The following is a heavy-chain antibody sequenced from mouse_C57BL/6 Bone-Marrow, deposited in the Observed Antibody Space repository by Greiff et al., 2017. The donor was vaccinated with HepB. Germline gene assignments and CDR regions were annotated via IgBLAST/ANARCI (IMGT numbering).Heavy chain of an antibody. CDR2: INPGSGGT. CDR3: ARRVDY. V-gene: IGHV1-54*01. CDR1: GYAFTNYL. J-gene: IGHJ2*01. Sequence: LEESGAELVRPGTSVKVSCKASGYAFTNYLIEWVKQRPGQGLEWIGVINPGSGGTNYNEKFKGKATLTADKSSSTAYMQLSSLTSEDSAVYFCARRVDYWGQGTTLTVSS.